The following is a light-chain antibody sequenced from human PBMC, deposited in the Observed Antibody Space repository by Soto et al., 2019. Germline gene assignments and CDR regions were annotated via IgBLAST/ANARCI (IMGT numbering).Light chain of an antibody. J-gene: IGLJ2*01. V-gene: IGLV1-47*01. CDR2: RNN. CDR3: AAWDDSLSGPV. Sequence: QSVLTQPPSASGTPGQRVTISCSGSSSNIGRNYIYWYQQLPGTAPKLLIHRNNQRPSGVSDRFSGSKSDTSGSLDISGLRSEDEADYYCAAWDDSLSGPVFGGGTQLTVL. CDR1: SSNIGRNY.